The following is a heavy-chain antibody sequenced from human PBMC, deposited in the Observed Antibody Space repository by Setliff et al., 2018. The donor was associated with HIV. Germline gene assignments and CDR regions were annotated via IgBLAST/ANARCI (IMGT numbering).Heavy chain of an antibody. CDR1: GGSISSHY. J-gene: IGHJ4*02. D-gene: IGHD6-13*01. CDR2: IYYSGST. V-gene: IGHV4-59*11. CDR3: ARVGAPKLVDY. Sequence: SETLSLTCTVSGGSISSHYWSWIQQPPGKGLEWIGSIYYSGSTNYNPSLKSRATISGDTSKNQLSLKLSSVTAADTAVYYCARVGAPKLVDYWGQGTLVTVSS.